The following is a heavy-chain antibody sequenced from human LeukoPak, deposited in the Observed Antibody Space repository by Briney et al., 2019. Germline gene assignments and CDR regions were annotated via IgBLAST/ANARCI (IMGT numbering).Heavy chain of an antibody. CDR1: GYSISSGYY. D-gene: IGHD3-22*01. V-gene: IGHV4-38-2*02. CDR2: IYHSGST. CDR3: ARDPYYYDSSGSQRGDAFDI. J-gene: IGHJ3*02. Sequence: SETLSLTCTVSGYSISSGYYWGWIRQPPGKGLEWIGSIYHSGSTYYNPSLKRRVTISVDTSKNQFSLKLSSVTAADTAVYYCARDPYYYDSSGSQRGDAFDIWGQGTMVTVSS.